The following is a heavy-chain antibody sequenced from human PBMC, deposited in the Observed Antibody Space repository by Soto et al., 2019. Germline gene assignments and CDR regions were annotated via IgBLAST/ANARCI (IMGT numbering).Heavy chain of an antibody. Sequence: GGSLRLSCAASGFTFSSYAMSWVRQAPGKGLEWVSAISGSGGSTYYADSVKGRFTISRDNSKNTLYLQMNSLRAEDTAVYYCAKIGEDYYDSSGPLDYWGQGTRGTAPQ. D-gene: IGHD3-22*01. J-gene: IGHJ4*02. CDR2: ISGSGGST. V-gene: IGHV3-23*01. CDR1: GFTFSSYA. CDR3: AKIGEDYYDSSGPLDY.